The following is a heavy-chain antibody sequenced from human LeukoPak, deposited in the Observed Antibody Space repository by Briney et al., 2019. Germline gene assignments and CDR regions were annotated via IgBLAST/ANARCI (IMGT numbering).Heavy chain of an antibody. V-gene: IGHV3-74*03. CDR3: AKDSDPDILTALFDY. Sequence: HPGGSLRLSCAASGFTFSNYWMHWVRQPPGKGLVWVARITSDGSSTTYAESVKGRFTISRDNAKNSLYLQMNSLRAEDMALYYCAKDSDPDILTALFDYWGQGTLVTVSS. CDR1: GFTFSNYW. D-gene: IGHD3-9*01. J-gene: IGHJ4*02. CDR2: ITSDGSST.